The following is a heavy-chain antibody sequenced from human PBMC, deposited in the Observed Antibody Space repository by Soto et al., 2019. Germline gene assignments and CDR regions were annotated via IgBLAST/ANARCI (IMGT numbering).Heavy chain of an antibody. Sequence: ASVKVSCKASGYTFTGYYMHWVRQAPGQGLEWMGWINPNSGGTNYAQKFQGRVTMTRDTSISTAYMELSRLRSDDTAVYYCARVVAVAGAPYFDYWGQGTLVTAPQ. J-gene: IGHJ4*02. CDR1: GYTFTGYY. V-gene: IGHV1-2*02. CDR3: ARVVAVAGAPYFDY. D-gene: IGHD6-19*01. CDR2: INPNSGGT.